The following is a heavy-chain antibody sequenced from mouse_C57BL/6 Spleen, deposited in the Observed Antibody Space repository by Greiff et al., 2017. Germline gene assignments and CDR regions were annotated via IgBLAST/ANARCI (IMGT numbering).Heavy chain of an antibody. V-gene: IGHV1-9*01. CDR2: ILPGSGST. CDR1: GYTFTGYW. J-gene: IGHJ4*01. CDR3: ACGPCDKKVYYAMDY. Sequence: VQLQQSGAELMKPGASVKLSCKATGYTFTGYWIEWVKQRPGHGLEWIGEILPGSGSTYYNEKFKGKATFTAETSSTTAYMQLSSLTTEDSAIYDCACGPCDKKVYYAMDYWGQGTSVTVSS.